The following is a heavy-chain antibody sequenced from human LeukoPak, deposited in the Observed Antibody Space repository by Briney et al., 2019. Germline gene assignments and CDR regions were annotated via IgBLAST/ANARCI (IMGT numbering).Heavy chain of an antibody. CDR3: ARAHYYDSSGYYYVSEYFQH. CDR1: GYSFTTYG. CDR2: ISGYNGYT. V-gene: IGHV1-18*01. D-gene: IGHD3-22*01. J-gene: IGHJ1*01. Sequence: ASVKVSCKASGYSFTTYGISWVRQAPGQGLEWMGWISGYNGYTDYAPKLQGRVTMTTDTSTSTAYMELSRLRSDDTAVYYCARAHYYDSSGYYYVSEYFQHWGQGTLVTVSS.